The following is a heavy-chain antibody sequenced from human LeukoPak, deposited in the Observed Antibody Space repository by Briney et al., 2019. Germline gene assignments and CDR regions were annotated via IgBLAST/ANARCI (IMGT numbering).Heavy chain of an antibody. V-gene: IGHV3-30-3*01. CDR1: GFTFSSYA. CDR3: ARLSGF. CDR2: ISYDGSNK. J-gene: IGHJ4*02. D-gene: IGHD3-16*02. Sequence: GGSLRLSCAASGFTFSSYAMHWVRQAPGKGLEWVAVISYDGSNKYYADSVKGRFTISRDNSKNTPYLQMNSLRAEDTAVYYCARLSGFWGQGTLVTVSS.